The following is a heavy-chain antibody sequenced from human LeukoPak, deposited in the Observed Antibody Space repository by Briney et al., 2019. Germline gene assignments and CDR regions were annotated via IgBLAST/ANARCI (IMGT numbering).Heavy chain of an antibody. CDR3: AREESGGYFDY. Sequence: EASVKVSCKASGYTFTSYYMHWVRQDPGQGLEWMGVSNPSGVGTNYAQKFQGRVTMTRDTSTTTVYMELSSLRSEDTAVYYCAREESGGYFDYWGQGTLVTVSS. CDR2: SNPSGVGT. CDR1: GYTFTSYY. D-gene: IGHD2-8*02. V-gene: IGHV1-46*01. J-gene: IGHJ4*02.